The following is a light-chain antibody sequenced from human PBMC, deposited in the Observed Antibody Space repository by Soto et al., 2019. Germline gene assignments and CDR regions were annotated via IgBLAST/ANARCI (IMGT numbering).Light chain of an antibody. CDR3: QQYYSYWT. Sequence: DIQMTQSPSTLSASVGDRVTITCRASQSISSWLAWYQQKPGKAPKLLIYKASSLESGVPSRFSGSGSGTEFTLTINGLQPDDFATYDCQQYYSYWTFCQGTKVEIK. CDR1: QSISSW. J-gene: IGKJ1*01. CDR2: KAS. V-gene: IGKV1-5*03.